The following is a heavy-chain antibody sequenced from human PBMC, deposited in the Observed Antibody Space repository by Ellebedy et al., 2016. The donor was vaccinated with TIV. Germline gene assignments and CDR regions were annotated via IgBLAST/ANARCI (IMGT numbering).Heavy chain of an antibody. D-gene: IGHD5-24*01. CDR1: GYSFTSYW. Sequence: GESLKISXKGSGYSFTSYWISWVRQMPGKGLEWMGRIDPSDSYTNYSPSFQGHVTISADKSISTAYLQWSSLKASDTAMYYCARHGRNWFDPWGQGTLVTVSS. CDR2: IDPSDSYT. CDR3: ARHGRNWFDP. V-gene: IGHV5-10-1*01. J-gene: IGHJ5*02.